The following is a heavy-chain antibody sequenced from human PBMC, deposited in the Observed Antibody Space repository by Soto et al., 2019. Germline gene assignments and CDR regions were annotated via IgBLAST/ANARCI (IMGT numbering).Heavy chain of an antibody. CDR2: IYYSGST. CDR1: GGSISSGGYY. CDR3: ARVAGPSYYYDSSGYLDY. J-gene: IGHJ4*02. V-gene: IGHV4-31*03. Sequence: SETLSLTCTVSGGSISSGGYYWSWIRQHPGKGLEWIGYIYYSGSTYYNPSLKSRVTISVDTSKNQFSLKLRSVTAADTAVYYCARVAGPSYYYDSSGYLDYWGQGTLVTVSS. D-gene: IGHD3-22*01.